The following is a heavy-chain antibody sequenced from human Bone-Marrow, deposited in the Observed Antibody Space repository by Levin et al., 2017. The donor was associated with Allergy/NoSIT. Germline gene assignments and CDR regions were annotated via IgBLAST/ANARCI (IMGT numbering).Heavy chain of an antibody. J-gene: IGHJ6*03. CDR3: AKDGTVTPTYYYYYMDV. V-gene: IGHV3-30*18. Sequence: SCAASGFTFSSYGMHWVRQAPGKGLEWVAVISYDGSNKYYADSVKGRFTISRDNSKNTLYLQMNSLRAEDTAVYYCAKDGTVTPTYYYYYMDVWGKGTTVTVSS. CDR1: GFTFSSYG. D-gene: IGHD4-11*01. CDR2: ISYDGSNK.